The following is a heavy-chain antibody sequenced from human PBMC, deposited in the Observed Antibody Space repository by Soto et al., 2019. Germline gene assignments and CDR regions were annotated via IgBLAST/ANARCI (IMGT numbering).Heavy chain of an antibody. CDR1: GFTLRNYA. CDR2: ISANDVGT. Sequence: GGSLRLSCEASGFTLRNYAMTWIRQAPGKGLEWVSLISANDVGTYYAESVKTRFTSSTDQSRNTVYLQMDSLRADDTAIYYCAKAKNDYYWDNRPPFDYWGQGTLVTVSS. V-gene: IGHV3-23*01. D-gene: IGHD3-22*01. CDR3: AKAKNDYYWDNRPPFDY. J-gene: IGHJ4*02.